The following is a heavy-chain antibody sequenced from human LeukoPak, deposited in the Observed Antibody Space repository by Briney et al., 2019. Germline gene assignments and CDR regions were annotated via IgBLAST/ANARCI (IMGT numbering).Heavy chain of an antibody. D-gene: IGHD2-2*01. Sequence: SETLSLTCTVSGGSISSGSYYWSWIRQPAGKGLEWIGRIYTSGSTNYNPSLKSRVTISVDTSKNQFSLKLSSVTAADTAVCYCARGGYCSSTSCYSSRSGFDYWGQGTLVTVSS. J-gene: IGHJ4*02. CDR3: ARGGYCSSTSCYSSRSGFDY. V-gene: IGHV4-61*02. CDR2: IYTSGST. CDR1: GGSISSGSYY.